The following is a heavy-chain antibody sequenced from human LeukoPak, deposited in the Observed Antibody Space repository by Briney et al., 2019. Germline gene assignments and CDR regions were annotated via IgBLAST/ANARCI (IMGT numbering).Heavy chain of an antibody. V-gene: IGHV4-59*08. CDR3: ARHYSSSWPEHFDY. J-gene: IGHJ4*02. D-gene: IGHD6-13*01. Sequence: PSETLSLTCTVSGDSISNYYWSWIRQPPGKGLEWIGYIYHSGSTYYNPSLKSRVTISVDRSKNQFSLKLSSVTAADTAVYYRARHYSSSWPEHFDYWGQGTLVTVSS. CDR1: GDSISNYY. CDR2: IYHSGST.